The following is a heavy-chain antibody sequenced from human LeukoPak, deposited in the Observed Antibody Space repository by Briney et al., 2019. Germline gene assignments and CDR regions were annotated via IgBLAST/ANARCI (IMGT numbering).Heavy chain of an antibody. CDR1: GGTFSSYA. CDR2: IIPIFGTA. V-gene: IGHV1-69*01. Sequence: SVKVSCKASGGTFSSYAISWVRQAPGQGLEWMGGIIPIFGTANYAQKFQGRVTITADESTSTAYMELSSLRSEDTAVYYCARGDYDFWSGYYFGMDVWGQGTTVTVSS. J-gene: IGHJ6*02. D-gene: IGHD3-3*01. CDR3: ARGDYDFWSGYYFGMDV.